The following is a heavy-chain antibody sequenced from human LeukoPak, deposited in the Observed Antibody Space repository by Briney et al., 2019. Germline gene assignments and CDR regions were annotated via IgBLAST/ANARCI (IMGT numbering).Heavy chain of an antibody. CDR2: INSDGSST. D-gene: IGHD3-10*01. CDR3: XRVGRPIYDY. Sequence: PGGSLRLSCAVSGFTFSNYWMHWVRQAPGKGLVWVSRINSDGSSTNYADSVKGRFTISRDNTKNTLYLQMNSLSAEDTAVYFCXRVGRPIYDYWGQGTLVTVSS. CDR1: GFTFSNYW. V-gene: IGHV3-74*01. J-gene: IGHJ4*02.